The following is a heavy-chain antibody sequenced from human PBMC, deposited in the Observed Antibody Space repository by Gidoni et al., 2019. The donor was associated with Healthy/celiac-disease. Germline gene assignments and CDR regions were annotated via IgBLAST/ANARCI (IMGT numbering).Heavy chain of an antibody. CDR2: INHSGST. V-gene: IGHV4-34*01. CDR1: GGSFSGYY. D-gene: IGHD5-12*01. CDR3: ARGRGYSGFKGDY. Sequence: QVQLQQWGAGLLQPSETLSLTCAVYGGSFSGYYWSWIRQPPGKGLEWIGEINHSGSTNYNPSLKSRVTISVDTSKNQFSLKLSSVTAADTAVYYCARGRGYSGFKGDYWGQGTLVTVSS. J-gene: IGHJ4*02.